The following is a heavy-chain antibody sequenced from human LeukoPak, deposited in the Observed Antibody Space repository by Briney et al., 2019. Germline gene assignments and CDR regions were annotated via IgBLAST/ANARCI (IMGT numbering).Heavy chain of an antibody. CDR3: ARQGGGFWYFDL. Sequence: PSETLSLTCAVHGGSFSGYYWSWIRQPPGKGLEWIGYIYYSGSTNYNPSLKSRVTISVDTSKNQFSLKLSSVTAADTAVYYCARQGGGFWYFDLWGRGTLVTVSS. CDR2: IYYSGST. D-gene: IGHD6-25*01. J-gene: IGHJ2*01. CDR1: GGSFSGYY. V-gene: IGHV4-59*08.